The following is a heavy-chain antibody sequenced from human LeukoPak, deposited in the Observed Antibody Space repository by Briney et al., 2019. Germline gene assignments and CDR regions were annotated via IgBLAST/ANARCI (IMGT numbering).Heavy chain of an antibody. J-gene: IGHJ5*02. CDR2: IYYSGST. CDR3: AREMVNGGVWFDP. V-gene: IGHV4-61*01. CDR1: GGSISSGSYC. Sequence: SETLSLTCTVSGGSISSGSYCWSWIRQPPGKGLEWIGYIYYSGSTNYNPSLKSRVTISVDTSKNQFSLKLSSVTAADTAVYYCAREMVNGGVWFDPWGQGTLVTVSS. D-gene: IGHD5-18*01.